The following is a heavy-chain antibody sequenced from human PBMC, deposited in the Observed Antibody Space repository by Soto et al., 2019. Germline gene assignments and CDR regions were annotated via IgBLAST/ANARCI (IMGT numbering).Heavy chain of an antibody. CDR3: ARVEYCSSTSCHYYGMDV. CDR2: INPNSGGT. D-gene: IGHD2-2*01. J-gene: IGHJ6*02. V-gene: IGHV1-2*02. CDR1: GYTFTGYY. Sequence: AAAVKVSCKASGYTFTGYYMHWVRQAPGQGLEWMGWINPNSGGTNYAQKFQGRVTMTRDTSISTAYMELSRLRSDDTAVYYCARVEYCSSTSCHYYGMDVWGQGTTVT.